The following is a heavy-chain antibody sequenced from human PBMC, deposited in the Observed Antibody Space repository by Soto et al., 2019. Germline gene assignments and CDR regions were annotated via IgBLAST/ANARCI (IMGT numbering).Heavy chain of an antibody. CDR2: IYSGGST. CDR3: ARDQRGYSNYGLSGVYYFDY. D-gene: IGHD4-4*01. J-gene: IGHJ4*02. CDR1: GFTVSSNY. V-gene: IGHV3-66*01. Sequence: EVQLVESGGGLVQPGGSLRLSCAASGFTVSSNYMSWVRQAPGKGLEWVSVIYSGGSTYYADSVEGRFTISRDNSKNTLYLQMNSLRAEDTAVYYCARDQRGYSNYGLSGVYYFDYWGQGTLVTVSS.